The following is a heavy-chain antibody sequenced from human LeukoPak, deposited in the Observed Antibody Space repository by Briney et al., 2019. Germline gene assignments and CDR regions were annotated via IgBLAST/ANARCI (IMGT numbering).Heavy chain of an antibody. CDR2: IKQDGSEK. V-gene: IGHV3-7*01. Sequence: PGGSLRLSCAASGFTFSSYWMSWVRQAPGKGLEWVANIKQDGSEKYYVDSVKGRFTISRDNAKNSLYLQMNSLRAEDTAVYYCATRAMQYRHGAFDIWGQGTMATVSS. D-gene: IGHD2-8*01. J-gene: IGHJ3*02. CDR3: ATRAMQYRHGAFDI. CDR1: GFTFSSYW.